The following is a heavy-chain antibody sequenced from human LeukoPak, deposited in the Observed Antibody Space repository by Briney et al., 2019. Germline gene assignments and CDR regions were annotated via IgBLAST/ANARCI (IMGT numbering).Heavy chain of an antibody. V-gene: IGHV4-39*01. CDR1: GGSISSSSYY. Sequence: SETLSLTCTVSGGSISSSSYYWGWIRQPPGKGLEWIGSFYYSGSTYYNPSPKSRVTISVDTSKNQFSLKLSSVTAADTAVYYCARQLYCSSTNCYGFNIWGQGTRFTVSS. CDR3: ARQLYCSSTNCYGFNI. CDR2: FYYSGST. D-gene: IGHD2-2*01. J-gene: IGHJ3*02.